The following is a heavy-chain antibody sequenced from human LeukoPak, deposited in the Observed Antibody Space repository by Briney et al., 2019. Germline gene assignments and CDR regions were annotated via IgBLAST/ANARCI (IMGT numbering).Heavy chain of an antibody. V-gene: IGHV3-7*04. CDR2: IRRGESER. J-gene: IGHJ3*02. Sequence: GGSLRLSCAASGFTFRSYRMNWVRQAPGKGLEGVASIRRGESERYYVDSVNGRFTISRDNAKNSLYLQMNSLRAEDTAVYYCARGDNRAFDIWGQGTMVTVSS. CDR1: GFTFRSYR. D-gene: IGHD2-21*01. CDR3: ARGDNRAFDI.